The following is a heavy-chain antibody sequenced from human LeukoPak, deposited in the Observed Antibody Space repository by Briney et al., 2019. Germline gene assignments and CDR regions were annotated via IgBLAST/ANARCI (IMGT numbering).Heavy chain of an antibody. D-gene: IGHD5-18*01. CDR1: GFTFSNYE. J-gene: IGHJ6*03. V-gene: IGHV3-48*03. CDR2: ISGSGSTK. CDR3: ARMNTAMVNGLNYYYYMDV. Sequence: GGSLRLSCAASGFTFSNYEMNWVRQAPGKGLEWVSYISGSGSTKYYADSVKGRFTISRDNAKNSLYLQMNSLRAEDTAVYYCARMNTAMVNGLNYYYYMDVWGKGTTVTISS.